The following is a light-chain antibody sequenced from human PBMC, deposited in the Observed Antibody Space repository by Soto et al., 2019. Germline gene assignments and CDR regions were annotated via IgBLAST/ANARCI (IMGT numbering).Light chain of an antibody. J-gene: IGKJ1*01. CDR2: KAS. CDR1: QSVSTW. Sequence: DIQVTQSASALSASVGDRVTITCRASQSVSTWLAWYQQKPGKAPKPLIYKASNLESGVPSRFTGSGSGTEFTLTISSLQPDDFATYYCQQYNSWTFGQGTKLDIK. CDR3: QQYNSWT. V-gene: IGKV1-5*03.